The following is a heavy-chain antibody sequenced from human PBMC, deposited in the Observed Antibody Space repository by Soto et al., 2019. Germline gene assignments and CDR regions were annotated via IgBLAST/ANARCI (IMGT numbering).Heavy chain of an antibody. CDR1: GFSFGSYE. D-gene: IGHD4-17*01. J-gene: IGHJ6*02. CDR3: VGRSTVPYYAVAV. CDR2: TSYDGSIN. V-gene: IGHV3-30*04. Sequence: QEQLVESGGGVVQPGRSLTLSCAGSGFSFGSYEMHWVRQAPGKGLEWVTFTSYDGSINYYADSVKGRFTMSRENSKNLWYLKINGLRPEDRVDYYGVGRSTVPYYAVAVWARGPRSPSP.